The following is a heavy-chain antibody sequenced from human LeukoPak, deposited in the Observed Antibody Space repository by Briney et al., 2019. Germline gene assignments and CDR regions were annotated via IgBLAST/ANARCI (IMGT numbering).Heavy chain of an antibody. CDR1: GFTFTSSA. V-gene: IGHV1-58*02. J-gene: IGHJ3*02. CDR2: IVVGSGNT. D-gene: IGHD3-10*01. Sequence: GASVKVSCKAFGFTFTSSAMQWVRQARGQRLEWIGWIVVGSGNTNYAQKFQGRVTITRDMSTSTAYMELSSLRSEDTAVYYCAATGGQGDAFDIWGQGTMVTVSS. CDR3: AATGGQGDAFDI.